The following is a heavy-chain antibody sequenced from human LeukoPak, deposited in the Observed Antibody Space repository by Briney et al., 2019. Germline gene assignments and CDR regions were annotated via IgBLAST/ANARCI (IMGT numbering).Heavy chain of an antibody. J-gene: IGHJ6*03. D-gene: IGHD3-3*01. V-gene: IGHV3-73*01. CDR1: GFTFSGSA. CDR3: TREYDFWSGYRYYYYYYYMDV. CDR2: IRSKANSYPT. Sequence: PGGSLRLSCAASGFTFSGSAMHWVRQASGKGLEWVGRIRSKANSYPTEYAASVKGRFTISRDDSKNTAYLQMNSLKTEDTAVYYCTREYDFWSGYRYYYYYYYMDVWGKGTTVTVSS.